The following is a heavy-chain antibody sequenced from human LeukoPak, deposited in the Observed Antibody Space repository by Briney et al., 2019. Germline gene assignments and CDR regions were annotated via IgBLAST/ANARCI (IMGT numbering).Heavy chain of an antibody. J-gene: IGHJ5*02. D-gene: IGHD2-15*01. Sequence: PGGSLRLSCAASGFTFTSYWMHWVRQAPGKGLFWVSRINSDGSSTNYADSVKGRFTISRDNSKNTLYLQMNSLRAEDTAVYYCARVTMVAAASYNWFVHWGQGTLVTVSS. CDR2: INSDGSST. CDR1: GFTFTSYW. CDR3: ARVTMVAAASYNWFVH. V-gene: IGHV3-74*01.